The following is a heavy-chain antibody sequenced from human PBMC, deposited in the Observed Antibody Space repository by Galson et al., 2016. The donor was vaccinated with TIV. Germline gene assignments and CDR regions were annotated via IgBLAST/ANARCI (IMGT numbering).Heavy chain of an antibody. CDR3: ARERRDYYYGMDV. CDR2: IYYNGPT. J-gene: IGHJ6*02. CDR1: GVSISGHY. V-gene: IGHV4-59*11. Sequence: SETLSLTCTVSGVSISGHYWTWIRQPPGKGLEWIGYIYYNGPTNYSPSLNIRVTFSVDTSKNQVSLKLNSVTAADTAVYYCARERRDYYYGMDVWGQGTTVIVSS.